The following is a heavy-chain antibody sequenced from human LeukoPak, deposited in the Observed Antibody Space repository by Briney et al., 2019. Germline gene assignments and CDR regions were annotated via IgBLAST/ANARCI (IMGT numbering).Heavy chain of an antibody. V-gene: IGHV4-39*01. CDR3: ARTHNHAPLN. J-gene: IGHJ4*02. CDR1: GGSISSSSYY. CDR2: IYYSGST. Sequence: PSETLSLTCTVSGGSISSSSYYWGWIRQPPGKGLEWIGSIYYSGSTYYNPSLKSRVTISVDTSKNQFSLKLSSVTAADTAVYYCARTHNHAPLNWGQGTLVTVSS. D-gene: IGHD1-14*01.